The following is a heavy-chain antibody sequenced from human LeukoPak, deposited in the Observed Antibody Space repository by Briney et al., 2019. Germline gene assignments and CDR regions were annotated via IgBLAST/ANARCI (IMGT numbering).Heavy chain of an antibody. CDR1: GGSISTSAFY. J-gene: IGHJ6*03. CDR2: IYDSGNE. CDR3: ARQISDYYYYYMDV. Sequence: PSETLSLTCTVSGGSISTSAFYWGWIRQPPGKGQEWIGSIYDSGNEFYNPSLKSRVTISADTSKNQFSLKLNSVTAADTAMYYCARQISDYYYYYMDVGGEGITVTVSS. V-gene: IGHV4-39*01. D-gene: IGHD2/OR15-2a*01.